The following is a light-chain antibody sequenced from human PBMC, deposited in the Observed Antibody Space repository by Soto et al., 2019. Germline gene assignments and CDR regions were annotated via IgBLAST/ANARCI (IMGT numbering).Light chain of an antibody. CDR2: EVS. CDR1: SSDVGGYKY. CDR3: TSYTSSSSVL. Sequence: QSALTQPASVSGSPGPSITISCTGTSSDVGGYKYVSWYQQYPGKAPKLRIYEVSNRPSGVSNRFSGSKSGNTASLTISGRQADDEADYYCTSYTSSSSVLFGGGTKLTV. J-gene: IGLJ2*01. V-gene: IGLV2-14*01.